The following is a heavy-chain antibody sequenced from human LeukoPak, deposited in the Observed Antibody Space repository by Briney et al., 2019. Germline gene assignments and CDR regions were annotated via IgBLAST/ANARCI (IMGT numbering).Heavy chain of an antibody. Sequence: RGSLRLSCAASGFTFTKACMSWVRQAPGKGLEWVGRIKSKSDGGTTDHAAPVKGRFTITRDDSKNILYLTMNSLKIEDTAIYFCTSGEDCSKTSCSTARGQGNPV. D-gene: IGHD2-2*02. V-gene: IGHV3-15*01. CDR2: IKSKSDGGTT. CDR3: TSGEDCSKTSCSTA. J-gene: IGHJ4*03. CDR1: GFTFTKAC.